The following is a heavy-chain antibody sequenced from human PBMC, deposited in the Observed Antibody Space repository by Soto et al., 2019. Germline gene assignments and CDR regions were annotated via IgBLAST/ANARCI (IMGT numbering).Heavy chain of an antibody. CDR3: ARERNYQSSGYSYYYGMDV. CDR2: IYYSGST. V-gene: IGHV4-31*03. Sequence: QVQLQESGPGLVKPSQTLSLTCTVSGGSISSGGYYWSWIRQHPGKGLEWIGYIYYSGSTYYNPSLKSRVTISVAPSMNQFSLKLSSVTAADTAVYYWARERNYQSSGYSYYYGMDVWGQGTTVTVSS. CDR1: GGSISSGGYY. D-gene: IGHD3-22*01. J-gene: IGHJ6*02.